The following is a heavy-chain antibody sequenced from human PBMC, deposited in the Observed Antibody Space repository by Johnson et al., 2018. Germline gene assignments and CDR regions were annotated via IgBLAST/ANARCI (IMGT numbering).Heavy chain of an antibody. J-gene: IGHJ6*03. D-gene: IGHD6-19*01. CDR2: ISYDGSNK. CDR3: AKGHDIAVADYYYMDV. CDR1: GFTFSSYG. V-gene: IGHV3-30*18. Sequence: VQLVESGGGVVQPGRSLRLSCAASGFTFSSYGMHWVRQAPGKGLEWVAVISYDGSNKYYADSVKGRFTISRDNSKNTLYLQMNRLRAEDTAVYYCAKGHDIAVADYYYMDVWGKGTTVTVSS.